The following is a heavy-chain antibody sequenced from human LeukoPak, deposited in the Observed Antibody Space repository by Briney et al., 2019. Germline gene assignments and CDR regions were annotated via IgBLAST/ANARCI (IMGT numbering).Heavy chain of an antibody. CDR2: INHSGST. CDR3: ARARYYYDSSGGLDAFDI. J-gene: IGHJ3*02. V-gene: IGHV4-34*01. Sequence: PSETLSLTCAVYGGSFSGYYWSWIRQPPGKGLEWIGEINHSGSTNYNPSLKSRVTISVDTSKNQFSLKLSSVTAADTAVYYCARARYYYDSSGGLDAFDIWGQGTMVTVSS. D-gene: IGHD3-22*01. CDR1: GGSFSGYY.